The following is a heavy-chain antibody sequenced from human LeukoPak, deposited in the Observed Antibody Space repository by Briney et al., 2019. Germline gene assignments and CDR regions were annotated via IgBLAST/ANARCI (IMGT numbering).Heavy chain of an antibody. CDR1: GGSFSGYY. V-gene: IGHV4-34*01. D-gene: IGHD6-13*01. J-gene: IGHJ4*02. CDR2: INHSGST. CDR3: ARDPLGEKQQLVHS. Sequence: SETLSLTCAVYGGSFSGYYWSWIRQPPGKGLEWIGEINHSGSTNYNPSLKSRVTISVDTSKNQFSLKLSSVTAADTAVYYCARDPLGEKQQLVHSWGQGTLVTVSS.